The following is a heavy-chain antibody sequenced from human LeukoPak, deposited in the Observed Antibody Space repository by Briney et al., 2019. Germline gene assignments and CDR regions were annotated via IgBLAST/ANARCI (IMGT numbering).Heavy chain of an antibody. CDR3: ARRITGTTSDSFDY. CDR1: GGSISSSSYF. Sequence: PSETLSLTCTVFGGSISSSSYFWGWIRQPAGKGLEWIGSISHSGSTYYDLSLKSRITISVDTSKNQFSLKVRSVTAADTAVYYCARRITGTTSDSFDYWGQGILVTVSS. V-gene: IGHV4-39*01. J-gene: IGHJ4*02. D-gene: IGHD1-20*01. CDR2: ISHSGST.